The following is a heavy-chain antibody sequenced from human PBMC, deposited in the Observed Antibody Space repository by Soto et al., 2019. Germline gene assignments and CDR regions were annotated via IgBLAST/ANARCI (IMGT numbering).Heavy chain of an antibody. CDR1: GGSFSGYC. J-gene: IGHJ4*02. CDR2: VDHSGST. D-gene: IGHD6-13*01. Sequence: QVQLQQWGAGLLKPSETLSLTCAVYGGSFSGYCWSWIRQPPGKGLEWIGEVDHSGSTNYNPSLKSRVTISVDTSKSQFSLKLSSMTAADTAVYYCGRGRKEYRSSWYVDWGQGTLVTVSS. CDR3: GRGRKEYRSSWYVD. V-gene: IGHV4-34*01.